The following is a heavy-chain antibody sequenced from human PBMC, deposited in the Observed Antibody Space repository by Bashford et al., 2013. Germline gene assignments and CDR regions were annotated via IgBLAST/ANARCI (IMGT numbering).Heavy chain of an antibody. CDR2: INHSGST. D-gene: IGHD2-2*02. CDR3: AGFKAAINLLFGMDV. J-gene: IGHJ6*02. Sequence: SETLSLTCTVSGGSISSYYWSWIRQPPGKGLEWIGEINHSGSTNYNPSLKSRVTISVDTSKNQFSLKLSSVTAADTAVYYCAGFKAAINLLFGMDVWGQGTTVTVSS. CDR1: GGSISSYY. V-gene: IGHV4-34*01.